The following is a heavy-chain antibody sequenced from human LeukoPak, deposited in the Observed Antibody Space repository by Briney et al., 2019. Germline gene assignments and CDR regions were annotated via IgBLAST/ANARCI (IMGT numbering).Heavy chain of an antibody. CDR3: AHVTGRLDGYYYDMDV. J-gene: IGHJ6*02. CDR1: RFSLNTGEVG. CDR2: IFSNDHK. Sequence: SGPTLVKLTQTLRLTLTFSRFSLNTGEVGVGWIRQPPGKSLELLALIFSNDHKRFRPSLKTRVTITKDTFKNQVVLTLTVMDPVDTATYYCAHVTGRLDGYYYDMDVWGQGTTVSVSS. V-gene: IGHV2-5*01. D-gene: IGHD1-14*01.